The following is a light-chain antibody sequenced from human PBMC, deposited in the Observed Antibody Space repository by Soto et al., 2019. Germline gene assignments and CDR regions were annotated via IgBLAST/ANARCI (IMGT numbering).Light chain of an antibody. CDR3: QQYDSHRGS. Sequence: DIQMTQSPSTLSASVGERVTITCRASHRVSSWLAWYQQKPGKAPKLLIFEASTLHRGVPSRFSGSGSGTEFTFTITSLEPDDFATYYCQQYDSHRGSFGQGTKVEIK. J-gene: IGKJ2*01. CDR2: EAS. V-gene: IGKV1-5*01. CDR1: HRVSSW.